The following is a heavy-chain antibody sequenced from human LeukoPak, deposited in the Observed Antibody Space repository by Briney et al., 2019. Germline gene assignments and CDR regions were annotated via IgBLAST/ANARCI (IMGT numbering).Heavy chain of an antibody. CDR3: ARRDYIWGSYSAYAFDI. CDR1: GGSISSSSYY. Sequence: SETLSLTCTVSGGSISSSSYYWGWIRQPPGKGLEWIGSIYYSGSTYYNPSLKSRVTISVDTSKDQFSLKLSSVTAADTAVYYGARRDYIWGSYSAYAFDIWGQGTMVTVSS. CDR2: IYYSGST. J-gene: IGHJ3*02. V-gene: IGHV4-39*01. D-gene: IGHD3-16*01.